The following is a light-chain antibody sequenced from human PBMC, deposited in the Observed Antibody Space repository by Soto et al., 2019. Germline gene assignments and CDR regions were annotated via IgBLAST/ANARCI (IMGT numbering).Light chain of an antibody. CDR1: KLGDKY. CDR3: QAWDSSTAV. V-gene: IGLV3-1*01. CDR2: QHS. J-gene: IGLJ2*01. Sequence: SYELTQPPSVSVSPGQTASITCSGDKLGDKYACWYQQKPGQSPVLVIYQHSKRPSGIPERFSGSHSGNTATLTISGTQAMDEADYYCQAWDSSTAVFGGGTKVTVL.